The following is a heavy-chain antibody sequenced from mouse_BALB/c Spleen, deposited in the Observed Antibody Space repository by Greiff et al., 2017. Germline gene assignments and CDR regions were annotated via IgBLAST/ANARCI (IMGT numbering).Heavy chain of an antibody. D-gene: IGHD4-1*01. CDR2: ISYDGSN. CDR1: GYSITSGYY. Sequence: EVQLQQSGPGLVKPSQSLSLTCSVTGYSITSGYYWNWIRQFPGNKLEWMGYISYDGSNNYNPSLKNRISITRDTSKNQFFLKLNSVTTEDTATYYCARDGIPYYFDYWGQGTTLTVSS. V-gene: IGHV3-6*02. CDR3: ARDGIPYYFDY. J-gene: IGHJ2*01.